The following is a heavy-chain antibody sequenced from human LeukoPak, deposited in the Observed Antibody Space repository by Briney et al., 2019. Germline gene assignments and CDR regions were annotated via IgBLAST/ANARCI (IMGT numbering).Heavy chain of an antibody. Sequence: SETLSLTCSVSGGSITSDYWSWIRQSPGKGLEWIGFIYDSGSTIYNPSLKSRVTISVDTSKNQFSQKLRSVTAADTAIYYCAMSPPRGAWFDPWGQGTLVTVSS. V-gene: IGHV4-4*09. CDR2: IYDSGST. CDR3: AMSPPRGAWFDP. D-gene: IGHD4/OR15-4a*01. CDR1: GGSITSDY. J-gene: IGHJ5*02.